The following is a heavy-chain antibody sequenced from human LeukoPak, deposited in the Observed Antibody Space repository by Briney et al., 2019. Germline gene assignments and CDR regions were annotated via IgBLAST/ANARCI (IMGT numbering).Heavy chain of an antibody. J-gene: IGHJ4*02. V-gene: IGHV3-48*02. Sequence: GGSLRLSCAASGFTFSSYSMNWVRQAPGKGLEWVSYISSTSSTTYYADSVKGRFTISRDNAKNSLYLQMDSLRDGDTAVYFCARDAFSSSTWYGPYFDYWGQGTLVTVSS. CDR1: GFTFSSYS. CDR2: ISSTSSTT. CDR3: ARDAFSSSTWYGPYFDY. D-gene: IGHD6-13*01.